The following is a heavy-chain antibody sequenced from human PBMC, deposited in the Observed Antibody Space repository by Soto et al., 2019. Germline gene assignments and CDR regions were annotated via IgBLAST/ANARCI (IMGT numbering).Heavy chain of an antibody. Sequence: GGSLRLSCAASGFTFSSYAMSWVRQAPGKGLEWVSAISGSGGSTYYADSVKGRFTISRDNSKNTLYLQMNSLRAEDTAVYYCAKDLGPDYERWYFDYWGQGTLVTVSS. CDR3: AKDLGPDYERWYFDY. J-gene: IGHJ4*02. D-gene: IGHD3-16*01. CDR1: GFTFSSYA. CDR2: ISGSGGST. V-gene: IGHV3-23*01.